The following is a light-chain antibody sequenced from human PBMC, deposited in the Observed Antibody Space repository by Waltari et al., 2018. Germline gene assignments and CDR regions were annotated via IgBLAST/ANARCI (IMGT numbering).Light chain of an antibody. CDR1: SSDVGSYNS. J-gene: IGLJ2*01. V-gene: IGLV2-14*01. Sequence: QSALTQPASVSGSPGQSITISCTGTSSDVGSYNSVSWYQQHPGKAPKLMISDVNKRPSGVSNRFSGSKSGNTASLTISGLQAEDEADYYCSSYTNYATVIFGGGTKLTVL. CDR3: SSYTNYATVI. CDR2: DVN.